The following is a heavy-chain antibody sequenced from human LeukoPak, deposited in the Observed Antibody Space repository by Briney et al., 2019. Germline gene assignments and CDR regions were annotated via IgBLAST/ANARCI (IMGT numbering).Heavy chain of an antibody. CDR1: GFTFSNYA. D-gene: IGHD3-10*01. CDR2: VSHDGIQT. V-gene: IGHV3-30-3*01. J-gene: IGHJ4*02. CDR3: ARVEYYYDSGSSLHWVGFDY. Sequence: GGSLRLSCAASGFTFSNYAMHWVRQGLVKGLESMAVVSHDGIQTYYADSVKGRFTISRDNSKSTLFLQMNSLRAEDTAVYYCARVEYYYDSGSSLHWVGFDYWGQGTLVTVSS.